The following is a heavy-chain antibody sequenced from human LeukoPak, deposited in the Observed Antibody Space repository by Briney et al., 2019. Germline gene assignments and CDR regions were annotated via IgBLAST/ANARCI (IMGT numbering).Heavy chain of an antibody. CDR1: GGSISTTTYY. V-gene: IGHV4-39*07. J-gene: IGHJ3*02. Sequence: PSETLSLTCTVSGGSISTTTYYWGWIRQPPGKGLEWIASIYYAGSTYYNPSLKRRVTISVDTSKNQFSLKLSSVTAADTAVYYCARVMTGIPGGLDIWGQGTMVTVSS. CDR3: ARVMTGIPGGLDI. CDR2: IYYAGST. D-gene: IGHD3-10*01.